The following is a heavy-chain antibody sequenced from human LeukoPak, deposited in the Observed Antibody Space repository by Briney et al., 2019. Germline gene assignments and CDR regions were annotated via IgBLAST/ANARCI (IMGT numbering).Heavy chain of an antibody. CDR1: GGSISSYY. Sequence: SETLSLTCTVSGGSISSYYWSWIRQPAGKGLEWIGRIYTSGSTNYNPSLKSRVTMSVDTSKNQFSLKLSSVTAADTAVCYCARDRPQDCSSTSCLFLYFDLWGRGTLVTVSS. CDR2: IYTSGST. D-gene: IGHD2-2*01. V-gene: IGHV4-4*07. J-gene: IGHJ2*01. CDR3: ARDRPQDCSSTSCLFLYFDL.